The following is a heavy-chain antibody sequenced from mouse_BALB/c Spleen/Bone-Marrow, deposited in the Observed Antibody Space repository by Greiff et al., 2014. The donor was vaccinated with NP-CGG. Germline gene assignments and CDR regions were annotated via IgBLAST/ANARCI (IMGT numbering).Heavy chain of an antibody. V-gene: IGHV14-3*02. CDR2: IDPANGNT. CDR3: ASYYYGSSSLAY. D-gene: IGHD1-1*01. Sequence: VQLQQSGAELVKPGASVKLSCTASGFNIKDTYMHWVKQRPEQGLEWIGRIDPANGNTKYDPKFQGKATITADTSSSTAYLQLSSLTSEDTAVYYCASYYYGSSSLAYWGQGTLVTVSA. J-gene: IGHJ3*01. CDR1: GFNIKDTY.